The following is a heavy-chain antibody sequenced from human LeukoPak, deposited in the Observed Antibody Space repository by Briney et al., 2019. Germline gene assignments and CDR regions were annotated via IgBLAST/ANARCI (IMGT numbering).Heavy chain of an antibody. Sequence: GASVKVSCKASGYTFTSYGISWVRQAPGQGLEWMGWSSAYNGNTNYAQNFQGRVTMTTDTSTSTAHMELRSLTYDDTAVYYCARPPRGYSFAYLYWGQGTLVTVSS. CDR2: SSAYNGNT. V-gene: IGHV1-18*01. CDR1: GYTFTSYG. CDR3: ARPPRGYSFAYLY. D-gene: IGHD5-18*01. J-gene: IGHJ4*02.